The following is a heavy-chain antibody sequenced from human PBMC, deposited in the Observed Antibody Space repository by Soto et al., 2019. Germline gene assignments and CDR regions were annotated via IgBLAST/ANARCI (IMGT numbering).Heavy chain of an antibody. Sequence: SETLSLTCTVSGGSISSGGYYWSWIRQHPGKGLEWIGYIYYSGSTYYNPSLKSRVTISVDTSKNQFSLKLSSVTAADTAVYYCARDPVVAATIHYYYGMDVWGQGTTVTVSS. CDR1: GGSISSGGYY. CDR2: IYYSGST. CDR3: ARDPVVAATIHYYYGMDV. J-gene: IGHJ6*02. D-gene: IGHD2-15*01. V-gene: IGHV4-31*03.